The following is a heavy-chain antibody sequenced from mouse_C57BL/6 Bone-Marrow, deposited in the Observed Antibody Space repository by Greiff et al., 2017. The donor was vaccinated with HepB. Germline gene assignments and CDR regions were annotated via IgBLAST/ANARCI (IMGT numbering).Heavy chain of an antibody. D-gene: IGHD2-1*01. CDR3: ARFYYGNYWAMDY. CDR2: VYPYNGGT. V-gene: IGHV1-36*01. CDR1: GFTFTDYY. Sequence: QLQQSGPVLVKPGPSVKISCKASGFTFTDYYMHWVKQSHGKSLEWIGLVYPYNGGTSYNQKFKGKATLTVDTSSSTAYMERNSLTSEDSAVYYCARFYYGNYWAMDYWGQGTAVTVSS. J-gene: IGHJ4*01.